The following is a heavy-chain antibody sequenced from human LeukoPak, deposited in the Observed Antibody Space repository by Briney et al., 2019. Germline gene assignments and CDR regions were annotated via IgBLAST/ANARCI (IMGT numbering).Heavy chain of an antibody. D-gene: IGHD6-19*01. CDR1: GASIIGYY. V-gene: IGHV4-34*01. CDR3: ARRGWLALGY. J-gene: IGHJ4*02. Sequence: SETLSLTCSVSGASIIGYYWSWIRQPPGKGLEWIGEINHSGSTNYNPSLKSRVTISVDTSKNQFSLKLSSVTAADTAVYYCARRGWLALGYWGQGTLVTVSS. CDR2: INHSGST.